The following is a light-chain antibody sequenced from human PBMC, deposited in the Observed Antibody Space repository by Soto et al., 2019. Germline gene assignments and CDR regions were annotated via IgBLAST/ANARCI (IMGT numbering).Light chain of an antibody. CDR3: QSYDSSVNGWV. CDR2: TNS. Sequence: QSVLTKPPSVSGAPGQRVTISCTGSNSNIGAGYDVHWYQQLPGTAPKLLIYTNSNRPSGVPDRISGSKSATSASLAITGLQAEDEADYYCQSYDSSVNGWVFGGGTKLTVL. J-gene: IGLJ3*02. V-gene: IGLV1-40*01. CDR1: NSNIGAGYD.